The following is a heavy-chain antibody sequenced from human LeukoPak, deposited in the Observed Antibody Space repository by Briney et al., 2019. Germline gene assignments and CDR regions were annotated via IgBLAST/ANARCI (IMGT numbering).Heavy chain of an antibody. CDR3: ASPAGVNPILGYTNGWYFRT. V-gene: IGHV3-48*03. Sequence: PGGSLRLSCAASGFTFSSYEMNWVRQAPGKGLEWVSYISSSGSRIYFADSVKGRFTISRGNAKNSLYLQMNSLRAEDTAVYYCASPAGVNPILGYTNGWYFRTWGQGTLVTVSS. CDR2: ISSSGSRI. D-gene: IGHD6-19*01. CDR1: GFTFSSYE. J-gene: IGHJ5*02.